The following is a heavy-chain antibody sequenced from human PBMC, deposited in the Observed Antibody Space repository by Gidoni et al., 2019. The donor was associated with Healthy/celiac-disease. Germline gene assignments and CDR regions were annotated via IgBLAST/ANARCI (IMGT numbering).Heavy chain of an antibody. CDR2: IKSKTDGGTT. CDR3: TTDQLRYDFWSGYYVGDP. D-gene: IGHD3-3*01. V-gene: IGHV3-15*01. Sequence: EVQLVESGGGLVKPGGSLRLSCAASGFTFSNAWMSWVRQAPGKGLEWVGRIKSKTDGGTTDYAAPVKGRFTISRDDSKNTLYLQMNSLKTEDTAVYYCTTDQLRYDFWSGYYVGDPWGQGTLVTVSS. CDR1: GFTFSNAW. J-gene: IGHJ5*02.